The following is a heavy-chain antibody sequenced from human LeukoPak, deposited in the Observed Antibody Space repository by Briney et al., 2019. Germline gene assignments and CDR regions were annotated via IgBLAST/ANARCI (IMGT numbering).Heavy chain of an antibody. D-gene: IGHD5-18*01. CDR1: GYTFTSYD. Sequence: ASVKVSCKASGYTFTSYDINWVRQATGQGLEWMGWMNPNSGNTGYAQKFQGRVTMTRNTSISTAYMELNSLRSEDTAVYYCARVGYSYGYYYYYYMDVWGKGTTVTVSS. CDR2: MNPNSGNT. CDR3: ARVGYSYGYYYYYYMDV. V-gene: IGHV1-8*01. J-gene: IGHJ6*03.